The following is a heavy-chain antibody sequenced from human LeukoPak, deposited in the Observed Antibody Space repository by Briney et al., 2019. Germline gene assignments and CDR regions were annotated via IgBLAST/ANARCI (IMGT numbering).Heavy chain of an antibody. CDR2: ISSSSSYI. CDR1: GFTFSSYS. Sequence: GGSLKLSCAASGFTFSSYSMNWVRQAPGKGLEWVSSISSSSSYIYYADSVKGRFTISRDNAKNSLYLQMNSLRAEDTAVYYCARDPQYCSSTICYLDYWGQGTLVTVSS. J-gene: IGHJ4*02. V-gene: IGHV3-21*01. CDR3: ARDPQYCSSTICYLDY. D-gene: IGHD2-2*01.